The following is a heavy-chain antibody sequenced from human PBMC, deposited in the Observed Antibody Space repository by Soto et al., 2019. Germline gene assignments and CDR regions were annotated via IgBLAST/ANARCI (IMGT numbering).Heavy chain of an antibody. Sequence: EVQLVESGGGLVQPGGSLRLSCAASGFTFSSYSMNWVRQAPGKGLEWVSYISSSSSTIYYADSVKGRFTISRDNAKNSLYLQMNSLRAEDTAVYYCARDDSSSWARYYGMDVWGQGTTVTVSS. CDR1: GFTFSSYS. V-gene: IGHV3-48*01. D-gene: IGHD6-13*01. J-gene: IGHJ6*02. CDR3: ARDDSSSWARYYGMDV. CDR2: ISSSSSTI.